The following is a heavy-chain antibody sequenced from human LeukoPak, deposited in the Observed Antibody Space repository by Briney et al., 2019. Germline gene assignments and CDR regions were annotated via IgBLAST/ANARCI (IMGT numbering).Heavy chain of an antibody. D-gene: IGHD3-22*01. J-gene: IGHJ4*02. CDR2: IGSDGGST. V-gene: IGHV3-74*03. CDR1: GFTFSGYW. Sequence: GGSLRLSCTASGFTFSGYWMNWVRQAPGKGLVWVSRIGSDGGSTTYADSVKGRFTISRDNAKNSLYLQMNSLRAEDTAVYYCARDAPHYYDSSGYLFDYWGQGTLVTVSS. CDR3: ARDAPHYYDSSGYLFDY.